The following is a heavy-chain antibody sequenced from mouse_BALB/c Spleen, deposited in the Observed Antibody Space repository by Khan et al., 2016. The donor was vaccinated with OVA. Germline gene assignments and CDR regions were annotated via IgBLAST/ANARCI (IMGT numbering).Heavy chain of an antibody. CDR1: GFTFSSYG. CDR3: ATSYYYGYYFDY. D-gene: IGHD1-1*01. Sequence: EVELVESGGALVQPGGSRKLSCAASGFTFSSYGMHWVRQAPEKGLEWVAYISGDSSTIYYADTVKGRFTISRDNPKNTLFLQMTSLMSEDTAMYYCATSYYYGYYFDYWGPGTTLTVS. J-gene: IGHJ2*01. V-gene: IGHV5-17*02. CDR2: ISGDSSTI.